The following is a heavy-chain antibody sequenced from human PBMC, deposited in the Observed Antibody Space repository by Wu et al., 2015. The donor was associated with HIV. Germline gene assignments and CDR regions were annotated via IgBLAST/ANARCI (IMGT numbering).Heavy chain of an antibody. D-gene: IGHD5-18*01. J-gene: IGHJ4*02. CDR1: GYAFKTYG. V-gene: IGHV1-18*01. CDR2: ISGYNGNT. CDR3: AGGGGRTSMDPFDF. Sequence: QVQLVQSGAEVKKPGASMKVSCKASGYAFKTYGMSWLRQAPGQGLEWMGWISGYNGNTNYAQNLQGRVTMTTDTSTSTVYMDLRSLRSDDTAVYYCAGGGGRTSMDPFDFWGQGTLVTVSS.